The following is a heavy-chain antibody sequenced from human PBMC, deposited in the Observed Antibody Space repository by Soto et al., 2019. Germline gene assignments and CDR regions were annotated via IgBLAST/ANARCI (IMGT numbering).Heavy chain of an antibody. CDR2: IYYSGST. V-gene: IGHV4-59*01. CDR3: ARDYGYCSGGSCYSESGWFDP. D-gene: IGHD2-15*01. CDR1: GGSISSYY. J-gene: IGHJ5*02. Sequence: SETLSLTCTVSGGSISSYYWSWIRQPPGKGLEWIGYIYYSGSTNYNPSLKSRVTISVDTSKNQFSLKLSSVTAADTAVYYCARDYGYCSGGSCYSESGWFDPWGQGTLVTVSS.